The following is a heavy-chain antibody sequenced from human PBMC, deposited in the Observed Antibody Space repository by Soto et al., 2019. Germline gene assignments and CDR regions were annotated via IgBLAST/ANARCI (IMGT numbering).Heavy chain of an antibody. CDR3: TTDGRRPI. D-gene: IGHD1-26*01. J-gene: IGHJ4*02. CDR1: DFTFIDAW. CDR2: IKNNADGGTT. V-gene: IGHV3-15*07. Sequence: GGSLRLSCTTSDFTFIDAWMHWVRQAPGKGLEWVGRIKNNADGGTTDYAAPVKGRFAISRDDSKSTLFLQLNSLKTEDTAVYYCTTDGRRPIWGQGSLVTVSS.